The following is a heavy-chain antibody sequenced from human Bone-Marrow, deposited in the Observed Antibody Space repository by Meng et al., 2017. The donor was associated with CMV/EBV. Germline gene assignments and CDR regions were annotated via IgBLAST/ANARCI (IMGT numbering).Heavy chain of an antibody. Sequence: ESLKISCTVSGGSISSYYWSWIRQPPGKGLEWIGYIYYSGSTNYNPSLKSRVTISVDTSKNQFSLKLSSVTAADTAVYYCARNNLVLRFLEWLPRANYGMDVWGQGTTVTVSS. J-gene: IGHJ6*02. CDR1: GGSISSYY. V-gene: IGHV4-59*12. D-gene: IGHD3-3*01. CDR3: ARNNLVLRFLEWLPRANYGMDV. CDR2: IYYSGST.